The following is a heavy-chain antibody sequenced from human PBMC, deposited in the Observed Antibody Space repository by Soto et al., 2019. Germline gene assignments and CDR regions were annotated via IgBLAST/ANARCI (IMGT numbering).Heavy chain of an antibody. J-gene: IGHJ4*02. V-gene: IGHV4-59*12. CDR3: ARGYCTGGSCSPFDY. CDR1: GGSISSYY. CDR2: IYYSGST. D-gene: IGHD2-15*01. Sequence: SETLSLTCTVSGGSISSYYWSWIRQPPGKRLEWIGYIYYSGSTNYNPSLKSRVTISVDTSKNQFSLKLSSVTAADTAVYYCARGYCTGGSCSPFDYRGQGTPVTSPQ.